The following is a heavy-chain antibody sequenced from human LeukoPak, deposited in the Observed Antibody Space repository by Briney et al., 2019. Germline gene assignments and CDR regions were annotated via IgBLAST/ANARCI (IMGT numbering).Heavy chain of an antibody. D-gene: IGHD3-10*01. CDR1: GFSFGHYV. J-gene: IGHJ4*02. CDR2: INRDATDI. Sequence: GGSLRLSCAASGFSFGHYVMHWVRQAPGKGLVWVSRINRDATDIIYADSVKGRFTVSRDNAKNMLYLQMDSLRVEDTAVYYCARDLNWELGSWGQGTLVIVSS. CDR3: ARDLNWELGS. V-gene: IGHV3-74*01.